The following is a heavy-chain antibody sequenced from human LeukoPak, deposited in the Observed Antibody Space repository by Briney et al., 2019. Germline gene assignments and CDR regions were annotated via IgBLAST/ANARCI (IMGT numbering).Heavy chain of an antibody. V-gene: IGHV1-2*02. CDR2: INPNSGGT. J-gene: IGHJ4*02. D-gene: IGHD6-13*01. CDR1: GYTFTGYY. Sequence: ASVKVSCKASGYTFTGYYMHWVRQAPGHGLEWMGWINPNSGGTNYAQKFQGRVTMTRDTSISTAYMELSRLRSDDTAVYYCAKIAAAGTSFDYWGQGTLVTVSS. CDR3: AKIAAAGTSFDY.